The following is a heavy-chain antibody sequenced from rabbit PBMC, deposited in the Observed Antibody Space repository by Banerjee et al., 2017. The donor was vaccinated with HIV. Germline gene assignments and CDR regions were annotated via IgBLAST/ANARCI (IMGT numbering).Heavy chain of an antibody. CDR3: ARDLAYVIGWNFNL. D-gene: IGHD6-1*01. CDR2: MNTATGKA. CDR1: GFSFGDVDV. J-gene: IGHJ4*01. V-gene: IGHV1S45*01. Sequence: QEQLVESGGDLVKPEGSLTLTCKASGFSFGDVDVMCWVRQAPGKGLEWIACMNTATGKAVYATWAKGRFTISRTSSTTVTLQMTSLTAADTATYFCARDLAYVIGWNFNLWGQGTLVTVS.